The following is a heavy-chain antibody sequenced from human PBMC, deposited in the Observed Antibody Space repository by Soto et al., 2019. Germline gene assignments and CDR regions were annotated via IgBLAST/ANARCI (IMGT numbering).Heavy chain of an antibody. V-gene: IGHV4-30-4*01. D-gene: IGHD6-13*01. CDR3: ARTAESSSWYFDS. Sequence: SETLSLTCTVSGGSISSGDYYWSWIRQPPGKGLEWIGYIYYSGSTYYNTSLKCRVTISVDTSKNQFSLKLNSVTAADTAVYYCARTAESSSWYFDSWGQGTLVTVSS. CDR2: IYYSGST. CDR1: GGSISSGDYY. J-gene: IGHJ4*02.